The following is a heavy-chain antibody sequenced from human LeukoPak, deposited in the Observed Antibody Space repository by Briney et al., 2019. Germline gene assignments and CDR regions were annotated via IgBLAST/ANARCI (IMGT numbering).Heavy chain of an antibody. CDR3: ARDPIVGAPGYFDF. CDR1: GFTFSNFP. D-gene: IGHD1-26*01. Sequence: TGRSLRLSCAASGFTFSNFPMHWVRQAPGKGLEWVAVMSYDGYTKNYADSVKGRFTISRDSSENTLYLQMNSLRVEDTAMYYCARDPIVGAPGYFDFWGQGTLVTVSS. J-gene: IGHJ4*02. CDR2: MSYDGYTK. V-gene: IGHV3-30-3*01.